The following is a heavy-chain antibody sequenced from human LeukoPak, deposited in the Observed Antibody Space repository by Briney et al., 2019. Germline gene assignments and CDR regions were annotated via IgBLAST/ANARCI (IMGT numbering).Heavy chain of an antibody. CDR2: ISSSSSYI. J-gene: IGHJ4*02. CDR1: GFTFSSYS. D-gene: IGHD3-10*01. Sequence: GGSLRLSCAASGFTFSSYSMNWVRQAPGKGLEWVSSISSSSSYIYYADSVKGRFTISRDNAKNSLYLQMNSLRAEDTAVYYCARPQQYYYGSESYYYFDYWGQGTLVTVSS. V-gene: IGHV3-21*01. CDR3: ARPQQYYYGSESYYYFDY.